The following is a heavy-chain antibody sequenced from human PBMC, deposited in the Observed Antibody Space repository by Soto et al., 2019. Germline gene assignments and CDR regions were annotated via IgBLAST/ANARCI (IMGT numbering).Heavy chain of an antibody. V-gene: IGHV4-34*01. Sequence: QVQLQQWGAGLLKPSETLSLTCAVYGGSFSGYYWSWIRQPPGKGLEWIGEINHSGSTNYNPSLKSRVTISVDTSKNQFSLKLSSVTAADTAVYYCADGDYLDYWGQGTLVTVSS. CDR1: GGSFSGYY. CDR3: ADGDYLDY. J-gene: IGHJ4*02. CDR2: INHSGST. D-gene: IGHD4-17*01.